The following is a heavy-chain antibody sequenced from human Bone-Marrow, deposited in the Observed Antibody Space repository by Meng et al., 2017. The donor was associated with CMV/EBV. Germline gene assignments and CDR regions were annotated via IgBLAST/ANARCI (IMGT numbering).Heavy chain of an antibody. CDR2: IRSKTYGGTT. V-gene: IGHV3-49*04. J-gene: IGHJ4*02. Sequence: GKSLKISCTVSGFTVGDYGMIWVRQAPGKGLEWVGLIRSKTYGGTTEYAASVKGRFTISRDDSKSIAYLQMNSLKTEDTAVYYCTRDGHTGFDYCGQGTLVTVSS. CDR1: GFTVGDYG. CDR3: TRDGHTGFDY.